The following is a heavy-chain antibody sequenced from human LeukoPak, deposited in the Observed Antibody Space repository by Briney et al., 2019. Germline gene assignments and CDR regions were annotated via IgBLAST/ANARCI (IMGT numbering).Heavy chain of an antibody. V-gene: IGHV1-2*02. D-gene: IGHD3-10*01. CDR3: ARHVGGPNYFDY. CDR2: INPNSGGT. Sequence: VASVKVSCKASGYTFSGYYMHWVRQAPGQGLEWMGWINPNSGGTNYAQNFQGRVTMTRDTSISTAYMELRSLRYDDTAVYYCARHVGGPNYFDYWGQGTLVSVSS. CDR1: GYTFSGYY. J-gene: IGHJ4*02.